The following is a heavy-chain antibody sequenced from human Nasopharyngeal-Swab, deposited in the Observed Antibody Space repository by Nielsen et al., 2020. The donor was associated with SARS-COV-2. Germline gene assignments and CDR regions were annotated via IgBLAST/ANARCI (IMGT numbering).Heavy chain of an antibody. D-gene: IGHD2-8*01. Sequence: GESLKISCAASGFTFSSYWMHWVRQAPGKGLVWVSRINTDGSSTSYADSVKGRFTISRDNAKNTVYLQMNSLRAEDTAVYYCARVAESCSNGACYQADNWGQGTLVTVSS. J-gene: IGHJ4*02. CDR1: GFTFSSYW. CDR2: INTDGSST. V-gene: IGHV3-74*01. CDR3: ARVAESCSNGACYQADN.